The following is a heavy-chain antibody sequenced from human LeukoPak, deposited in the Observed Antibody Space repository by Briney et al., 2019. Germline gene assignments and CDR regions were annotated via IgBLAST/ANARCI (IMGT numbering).Heavy chain of an antibody. CDR3: ARIIVEMATIYHYYYMDV. CDR2: VYTSGST. V-gene: IGHV4-4*09. D-gene: IGHD5-24*01. Sequence: SETLSLTCTVSGGSISSYYWSWIRQPPGKGLEWIGYVYTSGSTNYNPSLKSRVTISVDTSKNQFSLKLSSVTAADTAVYYCARIIVEMATIYHYYYMDVWGKGTTVTVSS. J-gene: IGHJ6*03. CDR1: GGSISSYY.